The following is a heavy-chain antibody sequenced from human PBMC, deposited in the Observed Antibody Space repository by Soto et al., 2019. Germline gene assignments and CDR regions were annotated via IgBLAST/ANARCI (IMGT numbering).Heavy chain of an antibody. Sequence: GASVKVSCKASGGTFSSYAISWVRQAPGQGLEWMGGIIPIFGTANYAQKFQGRVTITADESTSTAYMELSSLRSEDTAVYYCAASIAARPGSYYYGMDVWGQGTTVTVSS. J-gene: IGHJ6*02. D-gene: IGHD6-6*01. CDR3: AASIAARPGSYYYGMDV. CDR1: GGTFSSYA. V-gene: IGHV1-69*13. CDR2: IIPIFGTA.